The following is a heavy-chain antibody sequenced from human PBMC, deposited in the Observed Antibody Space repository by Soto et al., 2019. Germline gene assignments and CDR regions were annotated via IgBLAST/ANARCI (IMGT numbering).Heavy chain of an antibody. CDR1: GGSFSGYY. Sequence: QVQLQQWGAGLLKPSETLSLTCAVYGGSFSGYYWSWIRQPPGKGLEWIGEINHSGSTNYNPSLKSRVTISVDTSKNQFSLKLSSVTAADTAVYYCAGGGRITIFGVVIPNYYYYGMDVWGQGTTVTVSS. V-gene: IGHV4-34*01. CDR3: AGGGRITIFGVVIPNYYYYGMDV. CDR2: INHSGST. D-gene: IGHD3-3*01. J-gene: IGHJ6*02.